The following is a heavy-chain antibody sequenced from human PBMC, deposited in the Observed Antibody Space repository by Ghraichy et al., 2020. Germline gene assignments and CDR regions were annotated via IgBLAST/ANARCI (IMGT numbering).Heavy chain of an antibody. CDR3: AGDSGDRQRYYYYDYYMDV. CDR1: GGSISSYY. Sequence: SETLSLTCTVSGGSISSYYWSWIRQPAGKGLEWIGRIYTSGSTNYNPSLKSRVTMSVDTSKNQFYLKLSSVTAADTAVYYCAGDSGDRQRYYYYDYYMDVWGKGTTVTVSS. V-gene: IGHV4-4*07. D-gene: IGHD3-10*01. CDR2: IYTSGST. J-gene: IGHJ6*03.